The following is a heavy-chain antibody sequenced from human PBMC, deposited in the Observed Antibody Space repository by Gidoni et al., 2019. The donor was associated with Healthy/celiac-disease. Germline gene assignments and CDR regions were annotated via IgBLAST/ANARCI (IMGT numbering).Heavy chain of an antibody. V-gene: IGHV1-69*01. CDR3: AREIPQYSGSYYLQGGVAFDI. CDR1: GGTFSSYA. CDR2: IIPIFGTA. Sequence: QVQLVQSGAEVKKPGSSVKVSCKASGGTFSSYAISWVRQAPGQGLEWMGGIIPIFGTANYAQKFQGRVTITADESTSTAYMELSSLRSEDTAVYYCAREIPQYSGSYYLQGGVAFDIWGQGTMVTVSS. D-gene: IGHD1-26*01. J-gene: IGHJ3*02.